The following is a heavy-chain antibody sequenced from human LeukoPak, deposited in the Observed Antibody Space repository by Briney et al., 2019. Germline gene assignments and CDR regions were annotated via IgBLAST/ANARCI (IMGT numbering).Heavy chain of an antibody. Sequence: GGSLRLSCAASGFTFDDYAMHWVRQAPGKGLEWVSGISWNSGSIGYADSVKGRFTISRDNAKNSLYLQMNSLRAENTALYYCVKDSGYSDYETMDVWGKGTTVTVSS. D-gene: IGHD5-12*01. CDR2: ISWNSGSI. CDR3: VKDSGYSDYETMDV. V-gene: IGHV3-9*01. CDR1: GFTFDDYA. J-gene: IGHJ6*03.